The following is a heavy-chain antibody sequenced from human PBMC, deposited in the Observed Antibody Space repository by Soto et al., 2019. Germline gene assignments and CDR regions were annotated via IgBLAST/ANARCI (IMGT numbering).Heavy chain of an antibody. CDR1: GGSSSSYY. Sequence: SETLSLTCTVSGGSSSSYYWSWIRQPPGKGLEWIGYIYYSGSTNYNPSLKSRVTISVDTSKNQFSLKLSSVTAADTAVYYCAREYSSSYYFDYWGQGTLVTVSS. CDR3: AREYSSSYYFDY. CDR2: IYYSGST. V-gene: IGHV4-59*01. D-gene: IGHD6-6*01. J-gene: IGHJ4*02.